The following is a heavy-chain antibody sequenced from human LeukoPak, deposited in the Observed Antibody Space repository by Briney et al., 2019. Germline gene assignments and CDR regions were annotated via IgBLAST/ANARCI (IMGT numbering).Heavy chain of an antibody. J-gene: IGHJ4*01. Sequence: PGGSLRLSCAASGFTVSSNYKSWIRQAPEKGLEWLSYISHSGSTIYYADSVKGRFTISRDNAKNSLYLQMNSLRAEDTALYYCATYGSGSGTFFDSWGQGTLVTVSS. D-gene: IGHD3-10*01. CDR3: ATYGSGSGTFFDS. CDR2: ISHSGSTI. V-gene: IGHV3-11*04. CDR1: GFTVSSNY.